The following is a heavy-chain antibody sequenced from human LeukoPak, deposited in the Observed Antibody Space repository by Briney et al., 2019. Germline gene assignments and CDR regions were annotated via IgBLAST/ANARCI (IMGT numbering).Heavy chain of an antibody. CDR2: ISGSGGST. CDR1: GFTFSSYG. CDR3: AKDSGYSYGYIYY. V-gene: IGHV3-23*01. D-gene: IGHD5-18*01. Sequence: PGGSLRLSCAASGFTFSSYGMSWVRQAPGKGLEWVSAISGSGGSTYYADSVKGRFTISRDNSKNTLYLQMNSLRAEDTAVYYCAKDSGYSYGYIYYWGQGTLVTVSS. J-gene: IGHJ4*02.